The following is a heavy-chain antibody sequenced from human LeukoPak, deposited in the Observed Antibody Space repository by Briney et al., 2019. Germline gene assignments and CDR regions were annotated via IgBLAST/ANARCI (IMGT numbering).Heavy chain of an antibody. D-gene: IGHD2-2*01. CDR3: ARDIGGYCSSTSCFRDAFDI. V-gene: IGHV4-30-2*01. J-gene: IGHJ3*02. CDR1: GGSISSGSYS. Sequence: PSETLSLTCAVSGGSISSGSYSWSWIRQPPGKGLEWIGYIYPRGSTYYNPSLKSRVTISVDTSKNQFSLKLSSVTAADTAVYYCARDIGGYCSSTSCFRDAFDIWGQGTMVTVSS. CDR2: IYPRGST.